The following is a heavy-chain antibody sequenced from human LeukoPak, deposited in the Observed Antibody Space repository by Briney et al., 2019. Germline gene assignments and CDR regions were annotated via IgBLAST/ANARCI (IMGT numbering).Heavy chain of an antibody. V-gene: IGHV3-11*06. CDR3: ARDYKYAFDN. CDR2: IGISRGNT. D-gene: IGHD5-24*01. Sequence: GGSLRLSCAASGVTFSDYIMNWIPQAPGRGLEWISYIGISRGNTKYAESVKGRFTISGDKAMNSLYLQMNSLRVEDTAVYYCARDYKYAFDNWGQGTLVTVSS. CDR1: GVTFSDYI. J-gene: IGHJ4*02.